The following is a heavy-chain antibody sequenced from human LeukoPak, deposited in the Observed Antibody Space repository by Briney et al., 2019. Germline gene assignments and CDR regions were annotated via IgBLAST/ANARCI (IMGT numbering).Heavy chain of an antibody. V-gene: IGHV3-53*05. Sequence: GGSLRLSCAASGFTVNSNYMSWVRQAPGKGLEWVSVIYSAGSTCYADSVKGRFTISRDNSKNTLFLQMGSLRAEDMAVYYCARGGSIAARPIDYWGQGTLVTVSS. J-gene: IGHJ4*02. D-gene: IGHD6-6*01. CDR1: GFTVNSNY. CDR3: ARGGSIAARPIDY. CDR2: IYSAGST.